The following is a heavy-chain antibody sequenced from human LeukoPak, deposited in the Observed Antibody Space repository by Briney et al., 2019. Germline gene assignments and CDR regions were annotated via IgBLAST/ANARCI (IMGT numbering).Heavy chain of an antibody. J-gene: IGHJ5*02. CDR2: INPNSGGT. Sequence: ASVKVSCKASGYTFTGYYMHWVRQAPGQGLEWMGWINPNSGGTNYAQKFQGRVTMTRDTSISTAYMELSRLRSDDTAVYYCAATPQRVGATRGWFDPWGQGTLVTVSS. D-gene: IGHD1-26*01. CDR1: GYTFTGYY. CDR3: AATPQRVGATRGWFDP. V-gene: IGHV1-2*02.